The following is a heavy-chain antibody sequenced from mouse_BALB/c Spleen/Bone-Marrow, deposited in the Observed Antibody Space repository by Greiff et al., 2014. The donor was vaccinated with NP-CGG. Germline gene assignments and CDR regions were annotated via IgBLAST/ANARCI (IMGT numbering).Heavy chain of an antibody. CDR1: GYSITSGYY. V-gene: IGHV3-6*02. CDR2: ISYDGSN. J-gene: IGHJ3*01. CDR3: ARAAY. Sequence: VQLKESGPGLVKPSQSLSLTCSVTGYSITSGYYWNWIRQFPGNKLEWMGYISYDGSNNYNPSLKNRISITRDTSKNQFFLKLNSVTTEDTATYYCARAAYWGQGTLVTVSA.